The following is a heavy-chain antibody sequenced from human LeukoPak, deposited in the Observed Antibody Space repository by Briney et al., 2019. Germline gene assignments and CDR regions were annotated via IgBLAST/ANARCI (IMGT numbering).Heavy chain of an antibody. V-gene: IGHV3-30*18. CDR1: GFTFSRSG. J-gene: IGHJ4*02. D-gene: IGHD6-6*01. CDR3: AKDRSSSWSLDY. CDR2: ISYDGRNK. Sequence: PGRSLRLSCAASGFTFSRSGMHWVRQAPGKGLEWVAVISYDGRNKHHADSVTGRFTISRDNSKNTLYPQMNSLRAEDTAVYYCAKDRSSSWSLDYWGQGTLVTVSS.